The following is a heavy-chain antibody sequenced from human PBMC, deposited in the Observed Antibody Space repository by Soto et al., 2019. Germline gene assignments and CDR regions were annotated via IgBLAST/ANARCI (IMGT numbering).Heavy chain of an antibody. V-gene: IGHV3-11*01. CDR3: ARDPTGQWLVPWFDY. J-gene: IGHJ4*02. CDR1: GFTFSDYY. Sequence: PGGSLRLSCAASGFTFSDYYMSWIRQAPGKGLEWVSYISSSGSTIYYADSVKGRFTISRDNAKNSLYLQMNSLRAEDTAVYYCARDPTGQWLVPWFDYWGQGTLVPVSS. CDR2: ISSSGSTI. D-gene: IGHD6-19*01.